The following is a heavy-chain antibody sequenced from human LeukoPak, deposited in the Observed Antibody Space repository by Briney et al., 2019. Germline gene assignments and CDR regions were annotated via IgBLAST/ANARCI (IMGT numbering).Heavy chain of an antibody. CDR2: ISSNGGST. V-gene: IGHV3-64*01. CDR1: GFTFSSYA. CDR3: ARVRAYAFDP. D-gene: IGHD2-21*01. J-gene: IGHJ5*02. Sequence: GGSLRLSCAASGFTFSSYAMHWVRQAPGKGLEYVSAISSNGGSTYYANSVKGRFTISRDNSKNTLYLQTGSLRAEDMAVYYCARVRAYAFDPWGQGTLVTVSS.